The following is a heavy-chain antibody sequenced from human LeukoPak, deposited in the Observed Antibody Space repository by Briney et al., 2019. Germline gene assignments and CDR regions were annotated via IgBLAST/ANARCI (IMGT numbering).Heavy chain of an antibody. Sequence: SETLSLTCAVYGGSFSGYYWSWIRQPPGKGLEWIGEINHSGSTNYNPSLKSRVTISVDTSRNQFSLKLSSVTAADTAVYYCALSLVRGVIRTAGFDYWGQGTLVTVSS. CDR3: ALSLVRGVIRTAGFDY. CDR1: GGSFSGYY. D-gene: IGHD3-10*01. V-gene: IGHV4-34*01. CDR2: INHSGST. J-gene: IGHJ4*02.